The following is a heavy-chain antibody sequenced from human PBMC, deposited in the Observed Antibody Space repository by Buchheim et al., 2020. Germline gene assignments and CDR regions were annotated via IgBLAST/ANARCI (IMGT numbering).Heavy chain of an antibody. Sequence: QVQLVESGGGVVQPGRSLRLSCAASGFTFSSYAMHWVRQAPGKGLEWVAVISYDGSNKYYADSVKGRFTISRDNSKNTLYLQMNSLRAEDTAVYYCAREHILTGYYYFDYWGQGTL. J-gene: IGHJ4*02. D-gene: IGHD3-9*01. CDR3: AREHILTGYYYFDY. V-gene: IGHV3-30-3*01. CDR1: GFTFSSYA. CDR2: ISYDGSNK.